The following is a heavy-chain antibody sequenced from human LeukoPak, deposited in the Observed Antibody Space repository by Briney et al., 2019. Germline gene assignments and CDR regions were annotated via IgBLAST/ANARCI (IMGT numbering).Heavy chain of an antibody. D-gene: IGHD1-26*01. CDR3: ARATTFYYYYGMDV. CDR1: GYTLTSYY. V-gene: IGHV1-46*01. Sequence: ASVKVSRKTSGYTLTSYYIHWVRQAPGQGLEWMGIINPSSGATNYAQKFQGRVTMTRDTSTSTVYMELSSQRSEDTAVYYCARATTFYYYYGMDVWGQGTTVTVSS. J-gene: IGHJ6*02. CDR2: INPSSGAT.